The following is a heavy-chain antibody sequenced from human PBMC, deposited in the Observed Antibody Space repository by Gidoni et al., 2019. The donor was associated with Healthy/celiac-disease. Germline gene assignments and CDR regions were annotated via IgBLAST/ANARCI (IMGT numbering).Heavy chain of an antibody. CDR1: GGSISSSRYY. J-gene: IGHJ4*02. D-gene: IGHD1-26*01. CDR3: ASQRSGSYPFDY. CDR2: IYYSGST. V-gene: IGHV4-39*01. Sequence: QLQLQESGPGLVKPSETLSLTCTVSGGSISSSRYYWGWIRQPPGKGLEWIGSIYYSGSTYYNPSLKSRVTISVDTSKNQFSLKLSSVTAADTAVYYCASQRSGSYPFDYWGQGTLVTVSS.